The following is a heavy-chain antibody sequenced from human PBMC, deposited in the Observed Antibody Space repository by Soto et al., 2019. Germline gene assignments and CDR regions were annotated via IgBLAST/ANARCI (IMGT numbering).Heavy chain of an antibody. J-gene: IGHJ6*02. CDR2: IIPIFGTA. CDR1: GGTFSSYA. Sequence: QVQLVQSGAEVKKPGSSVNVSCKASGGTFSSYAISWVRQAPGQGLEWMGGIIPIFGTANYAQKFQGRVTITADESTSTAYMELSSLRSEDTAVYYCARDRPALLLTYYGMDVWGQGNKVTVSS. CDR3: ARDRPALLLTYYGMDV. D-gene: IGHD2-15*01. V-gene: IGHV1-69*01.